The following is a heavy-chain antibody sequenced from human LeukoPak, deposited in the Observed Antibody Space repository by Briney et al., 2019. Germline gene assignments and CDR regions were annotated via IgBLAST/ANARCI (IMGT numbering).Heavy chain of an antibody. CDR1: GFTFSSYA. CDR2: ISSNGGST. D-gene: IGHD2-2*01. CDR3: ARDSGTIVVVPAEEGWFDP. J-gene: IGHJ5*02. V-gene: IGHV3-64*01. Sequence: GGSLRLSCAASGFTFSSYAMHWVRQAPGKGLEYVSAISSNGGSTYYANSVKGRFTISRDNSKNTLYLQMGSLRAEDMAVYYCARDSGTIVVVPAEEGWFDPWGQGTLVTVSS.